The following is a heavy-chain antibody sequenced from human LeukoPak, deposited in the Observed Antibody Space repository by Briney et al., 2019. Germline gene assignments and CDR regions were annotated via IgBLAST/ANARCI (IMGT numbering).Heavy chain of an antibody. V-gene: IGHV2-70*11. J-gene: IGHJ4*02. D-gene: IGHD2-2*01. Sequence: SGPALVKPTQTLTLTCIFSGFSLSSSGMCVSWIRQPPGKALEWLARIDWDDDKYLTTPLKTRLTISKDTSKNQVVLTMTNMDPADTATYYCARIRTTSCRGDYWGQGTLVTVSS. CDR3: ARIRTTSCRGDY. CDR2: IDWDDDK. CDR1: GFSLSSSGMC.